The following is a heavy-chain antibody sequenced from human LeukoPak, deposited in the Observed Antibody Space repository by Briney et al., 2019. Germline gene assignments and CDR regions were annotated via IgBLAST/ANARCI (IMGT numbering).Heavy chain of an antibody. V-gene: IGHV1-18*01. CDR2: NSASNGNT. CDR1: GYTYRNYG. D-gene: IGHD3-10*01. CDR3: SRDQDRFDSGTYYRVDP. J-gene: IGHJ5*02. Sequence: WASVKVSCKASGYTYRNYGISWLRQAPGRGLEWMGGNSASNGNTNYAQKFRGRVTITTDTSTNTDYMELRSLRSDDTAVYCCSRDQDRFDSGTYYRVDPWRRGTLVSVPS.